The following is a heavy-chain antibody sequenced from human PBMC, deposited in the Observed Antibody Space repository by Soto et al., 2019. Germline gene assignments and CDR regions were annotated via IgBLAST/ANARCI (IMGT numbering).Heavy chain of an antibody. D-gene: IGHD3-3*01. CDR3: ASVAVDLEWSTSPFDY. V-gene: IGHV1-18*01. Sequence: QVQLVQSGAEVKKPGASVKVSCKASGYMFSTYGVTWVRQAPGQGLEWMGWISASNGDAYSAEKFRDRVTLTTDTSTSTAYMELRSLTSGDTAVFYCASVAVDLEWSTSPFDYWGQGTLVTVSS. CDR1: GYMFSTYG. J-gene: IGHJ4*02. CDR2: ISASNGDA.